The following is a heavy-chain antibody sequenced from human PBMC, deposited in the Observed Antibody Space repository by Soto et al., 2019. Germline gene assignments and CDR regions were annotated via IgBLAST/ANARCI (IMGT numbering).Heavy chain of an antibody. D-gene: IGHD3-9*01. Sequence: PSETLSLTCTVSDGSSSSYYWGWIRQPPGKGLEWIGSIYYSGSTYYNPSLKSRVTISVDTSKNQFSLKLSSVTAADTAVYYCASLRYFDWLPQYYFDYWGQGTLVTVSS. CDR3: ASLRYFDWLPQYYFDY. CDR2: IYYSGST. V-gene: IGHV4-39*01. J-gene: IGHJ4*02. CDR1: DGSSSSYY.